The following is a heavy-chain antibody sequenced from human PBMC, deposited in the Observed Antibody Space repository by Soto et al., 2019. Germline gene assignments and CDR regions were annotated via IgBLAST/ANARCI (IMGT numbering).Heavy chain of an antibody. CDR1: GGSFSGYY. J-gene: IGHJ5*02. V-gene: IGHV4-34*01. CDR3: AKGGGSLWS. D-gene: IGHD3-10*01. Sequence: QVQLQQWGARLLKPSETLSLTCAVYGGSFSGYYWSWIRQSPGKGREWIGEINLSVTTTYNPYLKSRVTRPVDTSKNQFSLKLTSMTARDTAVYYCAKGGGSLWSWGQGTLVTVSS. CDR2: INLSVTT.